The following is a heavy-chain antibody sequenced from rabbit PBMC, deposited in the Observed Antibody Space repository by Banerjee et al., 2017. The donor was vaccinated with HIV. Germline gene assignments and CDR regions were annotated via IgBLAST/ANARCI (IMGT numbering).Heavy chain of an antibody. D-gene: IGHD8-1*01. J-gene: IGHJ4*01. CDR2: IYAGSSGST. Sequence: QSLEESGGDLVKPGASLTLTCTASGFSSSSSYYMCWVRQAPGKGLEWIACIYAGSSGSTYYASWAKGRFTISKTSSTTATLQMTSLTAADTATYFCARGDYAGYAGYGYSTDYFNLWGPGTLVTVS. CDR1: GFSSSSSYY. CDR3: ARGDYAGYAGYGYSTDYFNL. V-gene: IGHV1S40*01.